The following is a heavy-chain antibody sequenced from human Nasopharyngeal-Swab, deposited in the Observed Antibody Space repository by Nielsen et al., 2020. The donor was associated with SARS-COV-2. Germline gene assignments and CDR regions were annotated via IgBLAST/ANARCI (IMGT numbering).Heavy chain of an antibody. CDR1: GFMFGDYA. Sequence: GGSLRLSCTASGFMFGDYAMSWFRQAPGKGLEWVGFIRSKTYGGTTEYAASVKGRFTISRDDSKNTLFLQMNSLKTEDTAVYYCTTPGSYPGIDYWGQGTLVTVSS. CDR2: IRSKTYGGTT. V-gene: IGHV3-49*03. D-gene: IGHD1-26*01. J-gene: IGHJ4*02. CDR3: TTPGSYPGIDY.